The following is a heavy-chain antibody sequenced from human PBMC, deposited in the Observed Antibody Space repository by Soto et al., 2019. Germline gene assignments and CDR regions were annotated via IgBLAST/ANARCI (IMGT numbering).Heavy chain of an antibody. J-gene: IGHJ6*02. CDR1: GGTFSSYA. CDR2: IIPIFGTA. V-gene: IGHV1-69*01. Sequence: VKVSCKASGGTFSSYAISWVRQAPGQGLEWMGGIIPIFGTANYAQKFQGRVTITADESTSTAYMELSSLRSEDTAVYYCARLMVYAITNYYGMDVWGQGTTVTVSS. D-gene: IGHD2-8*01. CDR3: ARLMVYAITNYYGMDV.